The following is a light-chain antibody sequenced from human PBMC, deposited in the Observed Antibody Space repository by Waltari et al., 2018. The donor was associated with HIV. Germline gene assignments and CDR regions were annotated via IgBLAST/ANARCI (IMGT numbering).Light chain of an antibody. CDR3: QQFYRPPYT. J-gene: IGKJ2*01. CDR1: QSVSSGY. Sequence: TVLTQSPGTLSLSPGERATLSCRASQSVSSGYFAWYQQKPGQAPRLFIFGESSRATGVPDRFSGSGSGTDFTLTIDRLEPEDFAVYYCQQFYRPPYTFGQGTKLEIK. V-gene: IGKV3-20*01. CDR2: GES.